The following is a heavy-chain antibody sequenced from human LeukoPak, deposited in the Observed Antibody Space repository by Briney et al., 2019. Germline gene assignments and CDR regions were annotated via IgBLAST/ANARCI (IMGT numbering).Heavy chain of an antibody. D-gene: IGHD3-16*01. CDR1: GYTFTGSY. J-gene: IGHJ4*02. Sequence: ASLKVSCKASGYTFTGSYLHWVRQDPGQGLEWMGWINSNSGGTNYAQKFQGRVTMTRDASISTAYMELSSLRSDDTAVYYCARGLWGTWNFDYWGQGTLVTVSS. V-gene: IGHV1-2*02. CDR3: ARGLWGTWNFDY. CDR2: INSNSGGT.